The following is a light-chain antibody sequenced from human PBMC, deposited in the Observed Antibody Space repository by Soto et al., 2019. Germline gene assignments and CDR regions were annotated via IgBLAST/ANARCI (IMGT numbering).Light chain of an antibody. CDR3: QQYYSTPWT. V-gene: IGKV4-1*01. CDR1: QSVLYSSNKKNY. CDR2: CAS. J-gene: IGKJ1*01. Sequence: DIVMTQSPDSLSVSLGERATINCKSSQSVLYSSNKKNYLAWYQQKQGQPPKLLFYCASTRESGVPDRFSGSGSGTDFTRTIISLQAEDVAVYYCQQYYSTPWTFGQGTKVEIK.